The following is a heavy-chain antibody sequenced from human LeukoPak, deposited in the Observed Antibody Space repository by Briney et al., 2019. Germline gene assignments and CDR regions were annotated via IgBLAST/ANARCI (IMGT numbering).Heavy chain of an antibody. Sequence: ASVKVSCKTSGYTFTSYDFNWVRQTTGQGLEWMGWMNPNSGNTGYAQKFQGRVTMTRDTSVSTAYMELSSLRSEDTAVYYCARLTKSSAYYKYHFDYWGQGTLVTVSS. J-gene: IGHJ4*02. D-gene: IGHD3-22*01. CDR2: MNPNSGNT. CDR1: GYTFTSYD. V-gene: IGHV1-8*01. CDR3: ARLTKSSAYYKYHFDY.